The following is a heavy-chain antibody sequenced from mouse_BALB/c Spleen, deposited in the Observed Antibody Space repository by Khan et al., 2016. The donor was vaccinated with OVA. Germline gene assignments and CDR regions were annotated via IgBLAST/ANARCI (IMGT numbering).Heavy chain of an antibody. Sequence: QVQLKQSGAELAKPGASVKMSCKASGYTFTSYWMHWVKQRPGQGLEWIGYINPSTGYTEYNQTFKDKATLTTDKSSSTAYMQLSSLTSEDSAVYYCARSGVDGIFSYWGQGTMVTVSA. V-gene: IGHV1-7*01. J-gene: IGHJ3*01. D-gene: IGHD2-1*01. CDR2: INPSTGYT. CDR1: GYTFTSYW. CDR3: ARSGVDGIFSY.